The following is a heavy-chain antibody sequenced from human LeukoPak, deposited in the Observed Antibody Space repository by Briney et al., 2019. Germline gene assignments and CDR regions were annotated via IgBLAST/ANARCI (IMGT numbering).Heavy chain of an antibody. V-gene: IGHV5-51*01. CDR1: GYSFTSYW. J-gene: IGHJ3*02. D-gene: IGHD1-26*01. CDR2: IYPGDSDT. CDR3: ARHLKLPSSGTDAFDI. Sequence: NRGESLKISCQVSGYSFTSYWIGWVRQMPGKGLEWMGIIYPGDSDTRYSPSFQGQVTISADKSISTAYLQWSSLKASDTAMYYCARHLKLPSSGTDAFDIWGQGTMVTVSS.